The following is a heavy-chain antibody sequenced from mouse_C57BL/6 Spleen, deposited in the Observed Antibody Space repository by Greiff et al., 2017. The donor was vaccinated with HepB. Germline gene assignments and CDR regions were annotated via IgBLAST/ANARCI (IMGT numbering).Heavy chain of an antibody. CDR1: GYTFTSYW. CDR3: ARKGSGYPYYFDY. D-gene: IGHD3-2*02. Sequence: QVHVKQPGAELVMPGASVKLSCKASGYTFTSYWMHWVKQRPGQGLEWIGEIDPSDSYTNYNQKFKGKSTLTVDKSSSTAYMQLSSLTSEDSAVYYCARKGSGYPYYFDYWGQGTTLTVSS. CDR2: IDPSDSYT. J-gene: IGHJ2*01. V-gene: IGHV1-69*01.